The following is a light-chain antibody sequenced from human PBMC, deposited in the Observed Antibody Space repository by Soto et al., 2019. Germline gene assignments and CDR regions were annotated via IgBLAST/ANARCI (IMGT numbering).Light chain of an antibody. Sequence: MGWTQSPGTLYFSLGEIDTLSCRASQSGYNSYLARYRQEPGQAPRTVIYGASLRATGIPDGLSGSVSGKDLSLTITGMEPEDSAVYYCQQYGSSLNFGGGTKVEIK. J-gene: IGKJ4*01. V-gene: IGKV3-20*01. CDR3: QQYGSSLN. CDR2: GAS. CDR1: QSGYNSY.